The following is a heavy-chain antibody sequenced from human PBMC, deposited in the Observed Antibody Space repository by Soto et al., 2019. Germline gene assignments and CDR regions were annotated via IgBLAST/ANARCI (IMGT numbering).Heavy chain of an antibody. J-gene: IGHJ4*02. V-gene: IGHV3-64*01. CDR1: GFTFGSYP. Sequence: EVQLVESGGGLVQPGGSLRLSCAASGFTFGSYPMHWVRQAPGKGLEYVSAISTNGDSTFYANSVKGRFTISRDNSKNTLYLQMGSLRAEDMGVYYCAREGMSRTRWVFDYWAREPWSPPPQ. CDR3: AREGMSRTRWVFDY. D-gene: IGHD2-2*01. CDR2: ISTNGDST.